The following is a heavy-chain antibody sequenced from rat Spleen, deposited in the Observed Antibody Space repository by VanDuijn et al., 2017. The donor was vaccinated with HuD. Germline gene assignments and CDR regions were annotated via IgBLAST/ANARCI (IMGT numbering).Heavy chain of an antibody. Sequence: EVQLVESGGGLLQPGRSMKLSCAASGFTFSDYAMAWVRQAPEKGLEWVATVIYDGSTTYYRDSVKGRFTISRDNAKTTLYLQIDSLRSEDTATYYCARHYYNDGPFDYWGQGVMVTVSS. CDR2: VIYDGSTT. V-gene: IGHV5-17*01. D-gene: IGHD1-12*02. CDR3: ARHYYNDGPFDY. CDR1: GFTFSDYA. J-gene: IGHJ2*01.